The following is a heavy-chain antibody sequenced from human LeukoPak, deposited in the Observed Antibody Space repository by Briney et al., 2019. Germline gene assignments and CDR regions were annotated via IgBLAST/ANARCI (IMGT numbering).Heavy chain of an antibody. CDR2: INPSGGST. Sequence: GASVKVSCKASGYTFTSYYMHWVRQAPGQGLEWMGIINPSGGSTSYAQKFQGRVTMTRDTSTSTVYMELSSLRSEDTAVYYCARRDCTNGVCYPLHYWGQGTLVTVSS. D-gene: IGHD2-8*01. CDR1: GYTFTSYY. CDR3: ARRDCTNGVCYPLHY. V-gene: IGHV1-46*01. J-gene: IGHJ4*02.